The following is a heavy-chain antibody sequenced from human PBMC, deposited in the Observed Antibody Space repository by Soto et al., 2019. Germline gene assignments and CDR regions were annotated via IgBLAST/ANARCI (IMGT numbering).Heavy chain of an antibody. D-gene: IGHD6-13*01. V-gene: IGHV4-39*01. J-gene: IGHJ1*01. CDR3: ARYSSSWIQYFQH. CDR1: GGSISSSSYY. CDR2: IYYSGST. Sequence: SETLSLTCTVSGGSISSSSYYWGWIRQPPGKGLEWIGSIYYSGSTYYNPSLKSRVTISVDTSKNQFSLKLSSVTAADTAVYYCARYSSSWIQYFQHWGQGTLVTVSS.